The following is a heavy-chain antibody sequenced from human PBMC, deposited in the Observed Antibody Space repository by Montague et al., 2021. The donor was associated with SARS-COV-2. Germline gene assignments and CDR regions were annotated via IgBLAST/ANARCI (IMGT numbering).Heavy chain of an antibody. CDR2: VNHSEST. V-gene: IGHV4-34*01. J-gene: IGHJ5*02. CDR1: GGSFSNYY. Sequence: SETLSLTCAVYGGSFSNYYWSWIRQPPGKGLEWIGEVNHSESTNYNPSLKSRVTISVDTSKNQFSLKLSSVTVADTAVYDCASGWTVTTFFAPKRTLSYNWFDPWGQGTLVTVSS. CDR3: ASGWTVTTFFAPKRTLSYNWFDP. D-gene: IGHD4-17*01.